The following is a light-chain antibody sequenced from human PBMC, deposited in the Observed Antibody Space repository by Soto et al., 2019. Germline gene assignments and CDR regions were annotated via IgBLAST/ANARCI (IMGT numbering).Light chain of an antibody. V-gene: IGKV3-20*01. CDR1: QSISSSY. Sequence: EIVLTQSPGTLSLSPGERTTLSCRASQSISSSYLAWYQQKTGQAPRLLVNGASNRATGIPDRFSGSGSGTDFTLTISRLEPEDFALYYCQQYSSTFWTLGQGTKVEIK. J-gene: IGKJ1*01. CDR3: QQYSSTFWT. CDR2: GAS.